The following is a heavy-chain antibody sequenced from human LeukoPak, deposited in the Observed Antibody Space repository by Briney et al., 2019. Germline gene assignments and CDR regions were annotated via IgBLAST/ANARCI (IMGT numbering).Heavy chain of an antibody. Sequence: PGGSLRLSCAASGFTFSSHAMNWVRQAPGKGLEWVSSITTSSTYTFYADSVKGRFTISRDNAKNSLYLQMNSLRAEDTAIYYCARDPYNGNYGDSYYYYMDVWGKGTTVTISS. D-gene: IGHD1-26*01. V-gene: IGHV3-21*01. CDR1: GFTFSSHA. J-gene: IGHJ6*03. CDR2: ITTSSTYT. CDR3: ARDPYNGNYGDSYYYYMDV.